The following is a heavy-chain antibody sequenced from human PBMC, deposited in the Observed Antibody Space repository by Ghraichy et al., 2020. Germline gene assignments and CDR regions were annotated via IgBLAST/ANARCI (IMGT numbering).Heavy chain of an antibody. V-gene: IGHV1-3*01. J-gene: IGHJ5*02. Sequence: ASVKVSCKASGYTLTSYAMHWVRQAPGQRLEWMGWINGGNGNTKYSQKFQGRVTITRDTSTSTAYMELSSLRSEDTAVYYCAREFLDLWSGYFGWFGPWGQGTLVTVSS. CDR1: GYTLTSYA. CDR3: AREFLDLWSGYFGWFGP. D-gene: IGHD3-3*01. CDR2: INGGNGNT.